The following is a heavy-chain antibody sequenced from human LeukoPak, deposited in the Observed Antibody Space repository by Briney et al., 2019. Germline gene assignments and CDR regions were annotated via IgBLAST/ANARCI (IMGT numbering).Heavy chain of an antibody. D-gene: IGHD6-19*01. CDR3: AKEYSSGWYKGPDY. CDR2: IRYDGSNK. J-gene: IGHJ4*02. CDR1: GFTFSSSA. V-gene: IGHV3-30*02. Sequence: GGSLRLSCAASGFTFSSSAMSWVRQAPGKGLEWVACIRYDGSNKYYADSVKVRFTISRDNSKNTLYLQMNSLRAEDTAVYYCAKEYSSGWYKGPDYWGQGTLVTVSS.